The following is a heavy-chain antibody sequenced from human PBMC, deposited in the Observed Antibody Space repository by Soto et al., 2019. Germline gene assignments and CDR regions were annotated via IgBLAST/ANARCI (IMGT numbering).Heavy chain of an antibody. J-gene: IGHJ6*02. CDR3: ARDLVTIFGVVIRYLGMDV. CDR2: INPSGGST. V-gene: IGHV1-46*01. D-gene: IGHD3-3*01. CDR1: GYTFTSYY. Sequence: ASVKVSCKASGYTFTSYYMHWVRQVPGQGLEWMGIINPSGGSTSYAQKFQGRVTMTRDTSTSTDYMELSSLRSEDTAVYYCARDLVTIFGVVIRYLGMDVWGQGTTVTVSS.